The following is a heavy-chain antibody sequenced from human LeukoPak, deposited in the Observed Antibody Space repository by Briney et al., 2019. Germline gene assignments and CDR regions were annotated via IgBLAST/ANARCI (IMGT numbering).Heavy chain of an antibody. Sequence: SETLSLTCAVYGGSFSGYYWSRIRQPPGKGLEWIGEINHSGSTNYNPSLKSRVTISVDTSKNQFSLKLSSVTAADTAVYYCARGRGDYVWGSYRYTYYFDYWGQGTLVTVSS. V-gene: IGHV4-34*01. CDR1: GGSFSGYY. J-gene: IGHJ4*02. CDR2: INHSGST. D-gene: IGHD3-16*02. CDR3: ARGRGDYVWGSYRYTYYFDY.